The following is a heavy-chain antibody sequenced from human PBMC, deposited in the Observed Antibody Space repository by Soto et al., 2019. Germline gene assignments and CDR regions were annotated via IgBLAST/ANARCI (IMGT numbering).Heavy chain of an antibody. V-gene: IGHV1-3*01. Sequence: ASVKVSCKASGYTFNGYAMHWVRQAPGQRLEWMGWINAGNGNTKYSQKFQGRVTITRDTSASTAYMDLSSLRTEDTAVYYCARAVAVPADFDYWGQGTLVTVSS. J-gene: IGHJ4*02. CDR3: ARAVAVPADFDY. CDR2: INAGNGNT. D-gene: IGHD6-19*01. CDR1: GYTFNGYA.